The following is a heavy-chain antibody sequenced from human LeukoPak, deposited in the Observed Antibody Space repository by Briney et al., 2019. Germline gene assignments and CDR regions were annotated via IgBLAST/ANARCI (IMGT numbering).Heavy chain of an antibody. CDR2: IRANGYST. Sequence: GGSLRLSCAASGFTFSSYAMVWVRQTPGKGLEWVSGIRANGYSTSYADSVKGRFTISRDNSKNTLYLQMNRLRGEDTAVYFCGKDPSGDYLGAFDFWGQGTMVSVSS. CDR3: GKDPSGDYLGAFDF. D-gene: IGHD4-17*01. J-gene: IGHJ3*01. CDR1: GFTFSSYA. V-gene: IGHV3-23*01.